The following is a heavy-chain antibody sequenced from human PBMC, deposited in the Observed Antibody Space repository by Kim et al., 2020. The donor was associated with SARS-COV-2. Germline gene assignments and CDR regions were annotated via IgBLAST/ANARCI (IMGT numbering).Heavy chain of an antibody. CDR3: ARHVGVGYCSSTSCPPHLDY. D-gene: IGHD2-2*01. CDR1: GYSFTSYW. CDR2: IYPGDSDT. Sequence: ESLKISCKGSGYSFTSYWIGWVRQMPRKGLEWMGIIYPGDSDTRYSPSFQGQGTISADKSISTAYLQWSSLKASDTAMYYCARHVGVGYCSSTSCPPHLDYWGQGTLVTVSS. J-gene: IGHJ4*02. V-gene: IGHV5-51*01.